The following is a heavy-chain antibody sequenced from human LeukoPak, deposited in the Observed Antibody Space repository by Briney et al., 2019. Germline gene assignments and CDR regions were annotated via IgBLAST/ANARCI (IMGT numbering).Heavy chain of an antibody. J-gene: IGHJ3*02. V-gene: IGHV3-30-3*01. CDR1: GFTFSSYS. CDR2: ISYDGNNK. Sequence: GGSLRLSCAASGFTFSSYSMYWVRQAPGKGLEWVTVISYDGNNKYYADSVKGRFTISRVNSNSTLYLEMNSLRAEDTAVYYCAKDRGGADAFDIWGQGTMVTVSS. CDR3: AKDRGGADAFDI. D-gene: IGHD3-16*01.